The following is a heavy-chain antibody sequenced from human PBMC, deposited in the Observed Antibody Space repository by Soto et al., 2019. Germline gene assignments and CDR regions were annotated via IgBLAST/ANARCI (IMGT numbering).Heavy chain of an antibody. Sequence: QITLKESGPTLVKPTQTLTLTCSFSGFSLSTSGVGVGWIRQPPGKALEWLALIYWDDDKRYSPSLKSRLTITMATAKNQGVLTMTNMDPVDTATYYCARTYYYGSRSYYSVWFDPWGQGTLVTVSS. CDR3: ARTYYYGSRSYYSVWFDP. CDR2: IYWDDDK. J-gene: IGHJ5*02. CDR1: GFSLSTSGVG. V-gene: IGHV2-5*02. D-gene: IGHD3-10*01.